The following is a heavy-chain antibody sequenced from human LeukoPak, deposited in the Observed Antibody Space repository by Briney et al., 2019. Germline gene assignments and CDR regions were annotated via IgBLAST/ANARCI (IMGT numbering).Heavy chain of an antibody. Sequence: SETLSLTCAVYGGSLSNYYWSWIRQPPGKGLEWIGEINHSGSTTYNPSLKSRVIISIDTSKNQFSLKLSSVTAADTALYYCARGRDFWSGYYRNAFDIWGQGTMVTVSS. CDR2: INHSGST. J-gene: IGHJ3*02. V-gene: IGHV4-34*01. CDR3: ARGRDFWSGYYRNAFDI. CDR1: GGSLSNYY. D-gene: IGHD3-3*01.